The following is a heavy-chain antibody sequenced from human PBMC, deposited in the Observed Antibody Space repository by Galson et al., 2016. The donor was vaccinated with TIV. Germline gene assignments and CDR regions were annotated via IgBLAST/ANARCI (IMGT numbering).Heavy chain of an antibody. CDR2: ITYTSATI. CDR1: GFTFSSWH. Sequence: SLRLSCAASGFTFSSWHMDWVHQAPGEGLEWILFITYTSATIYYADSVKGRFTVSRDNAKNSLYLQMNSLRADDTAVYYCARPGNYDGDRRGAFDLWGQGTMATVSP. J-gene: IGHJ3*01. CDR3: ARPGNYDGDRRGAFDL. D-gene: IGHD4-23*01. V-gene: IGHV3-48*04.